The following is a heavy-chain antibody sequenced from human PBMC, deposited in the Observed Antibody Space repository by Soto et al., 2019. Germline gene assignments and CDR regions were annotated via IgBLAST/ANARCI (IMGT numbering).Heavy chain of an antibody. CDR3: ARDQLGYSSGWYLVDY. CDR1: GFTFNNYA. V-gene: IGHV3-23*01. Sequence: ESGGGLVRPGESLRLSCTTSGFTFNNYAMNWVRQAPGKGLEWVSFISGSGGSAYYADSVQGRFTISRDNSKNTLYLQMNSLRAEDTAVYYCARDQLGYSSGWYLVDYWGQGTLVTVSS. D-gene: IGHD6-19*01. CDR2: ISGSGGSA. J-gene: IGHJ4*02.